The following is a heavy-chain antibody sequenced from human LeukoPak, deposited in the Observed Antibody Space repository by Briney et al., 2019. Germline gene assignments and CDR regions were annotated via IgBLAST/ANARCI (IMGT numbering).Heavy chain of an antibody. D-gene: IGHD1-1*01. CDR2: IYYSGNT. CDR3: ARRIGTSYFDY. V-gene: IGHV4-59*08. CDR1: GGSISSYY. J-gene: IGHJ4*02. Sequence: ASETLSLTCTVSGGSISSYYWSWIRQPPGKGLEWIGYIYYSGNTFYNPSLKSRVTISVDTSKNQFSLKLSSVTAADTAVYYCARRIGTSYFDYWGQGTLVTVSS.